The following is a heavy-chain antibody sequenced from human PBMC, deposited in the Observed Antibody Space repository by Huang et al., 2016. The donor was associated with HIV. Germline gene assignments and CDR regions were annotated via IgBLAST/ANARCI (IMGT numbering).Heavy chain of an antibody. Sequence: QVQLQESGPGLVKPSQTLSLTCTVSGGSISSGSYYWSWIRQPAGKGLEWIGHIYTSGSTNYNPSLKSRVTISVDTSKNQVSLKLSSVTAADTAVYYCARDYGFACFDLWGRGTLVTVSS. CDR1: GGSISSGSYY. CDR2: IYTSGST. D-gene: IGHD4-17*01. V-gene: IGHV4-61*09. J-gene: IGHJ2*01. CDR3: ARDYGFACFDL.